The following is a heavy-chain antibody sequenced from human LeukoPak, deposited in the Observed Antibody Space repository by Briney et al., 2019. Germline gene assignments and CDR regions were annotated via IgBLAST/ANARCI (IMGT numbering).Heavy chain of an antibody. Sequence: GGSLRLSCAASGFTFSSYAMSWVRQAPGKGLEWVSAISGSGGSTYYADSVKGLFTISRDNSKNTLYLQMNSLRAEDTAVYYCAKDRTYYDSWSGYPNWFDPWGQGTLVTVSS. CDR2: ISGSGGST. J-gene: IGHJ5*02. D-gene: IGHD3-3*01. CDR3: AKDRTYYDSWSGYPNWFDP. V-gene: IGHV3-23*01. CDR1: GFTFSSYA.